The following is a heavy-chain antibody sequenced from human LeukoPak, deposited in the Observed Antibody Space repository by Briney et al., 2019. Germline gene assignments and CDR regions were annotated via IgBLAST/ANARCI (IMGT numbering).Heavy chain of an antibody. V-gene: IGHV4-59*01. D-gene: IGHD5-24*01. J-gene: IGHJ4*02. CDR1: GGSISSYY. Sequence: ASETLSLTCTVSGGSISSYYWSWIRQPPGKGLEWIGYIYYSGGTNYNPSLKSRVTISVDTSKNQFSLKLSSVTAADTAVYYCARTRDGYNLRYFDYWGQGTLVTVSS. CDR3: ARTRDGYNLRYFDY. CDR2: IYYSGGT.